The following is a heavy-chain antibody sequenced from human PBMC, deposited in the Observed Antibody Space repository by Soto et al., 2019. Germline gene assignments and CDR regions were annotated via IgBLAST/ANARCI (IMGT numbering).Heavy chain of an antibody. CDR3: ARDGGYCSGGSCYPQFDY. V-gene: IGHV3-7*01. D-gene: IGHD2-15*01. Sequence: EVQLVESGGGLVQPGGSLRLSCAASGFTFSSYWMSWVRQAPGKGLEWVANIKQDGSEKYYVDSVKGRFTISRDNAKNSLYLQMNSLRAEDAAVYYCARDGGYCSGGSCYPQFDYWGQGTLVTVSS. CDR1: GFTFSSYW. J-gene: IGHJ4*02. CDR2: IKQDGSEK.